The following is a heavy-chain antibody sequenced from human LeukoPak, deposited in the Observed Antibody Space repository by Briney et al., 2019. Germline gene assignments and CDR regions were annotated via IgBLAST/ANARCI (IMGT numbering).Heavy chain of an antibody. CDR3: TTYKNWVAGDV. Sequence: GGSLRLSCAASGFTFGDYWMSWVRLAPGKGPEWVATIKQDGSEEHYVDSVKGRFTVSRDNARNSLFLQMNSLRVEDTAVYYCTTYKNWVAGDVWGQGTTVSVSS. J-gene: IGHJ6*02. D-gene: IGHD7-27*01. V-gene: IGHV3-7*01. CDR2: IKQDGSEE. CDR1: GFTFGDYW.